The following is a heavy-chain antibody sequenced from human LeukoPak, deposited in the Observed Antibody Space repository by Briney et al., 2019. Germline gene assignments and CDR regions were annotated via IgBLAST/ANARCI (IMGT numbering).Heavy chain of an antibody. Sequence: GGSLRLSCAASGFTVSSNYMSWVRQAPGKGLEWVSSISGSGDSTYYADSVKGRFTISRDNSKNTLFLQMNSLRAEDTAVYSCAKGGTGTTIYYYYYMDVWGKGTTVTVSS. V-gene: IGHV3-23*01. CDR1: GFTVSSNY. CDR2: ISGSGDST. CDR3: AKGGTGTTIYYYYYMDV. J-gene: IGHJ6*03. D-gene: IGHD1-7*01.